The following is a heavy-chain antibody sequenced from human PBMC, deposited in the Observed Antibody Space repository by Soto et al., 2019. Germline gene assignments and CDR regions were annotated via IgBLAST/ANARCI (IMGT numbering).Heavy chain of an antibody. CDR2: IIPIFGTA. Sequence: SVKVSCKASGGTFSSYAISWVRQAPGQGLEWMGGIIPIFGTANYAQKFQGRVTITADKSTSTAYMELSSLRSEDTAVYYCARSLAARRPLGFDPWGQGTLVTAPQ. CDR1: GGTFSSYA. CDR3: ARSLAARRPLGFDP. D-gene: IGHD6-6*01. V-gene: IGHV1-69*06. J-gene: IGHJ5*02.